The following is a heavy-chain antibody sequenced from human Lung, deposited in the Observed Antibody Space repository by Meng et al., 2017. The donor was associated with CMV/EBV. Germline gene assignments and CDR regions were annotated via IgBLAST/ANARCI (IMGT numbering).Heavy chain of an antibody. CDR2: IIDSGST. V-gene: IGHV4-34*02. J-gene: IGHJ4*02. CDR1: GGSFSGYY. Sequence: QGKLTQWCAGLLNPSETLSLTCAVYGGSFSGYYWSWIRQPPGKGLEWIGEIIDSGSTNYNPSLKSRVTISVDTSKNQFSLRVTSVTAADRAVYYCARRTYSSGWYFDYWGQGTLVTVSS. D-gene: IGHD6-19*01. CDR3: ARRTYSSGWYFDY.